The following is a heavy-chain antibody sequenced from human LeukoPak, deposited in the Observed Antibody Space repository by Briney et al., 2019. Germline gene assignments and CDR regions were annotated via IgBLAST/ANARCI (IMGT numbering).Heavy chain of an antibody. Sequence: ASVKVSCKVSGYTLTELSMHWVRQAPGKGLEWMGGFDPEDGETIYAQKFQSRVTMTEDTSTDTAYMELSSLRSEDTAVYYCATAIRYYYDSSGLFPGFDYWGQGTLVTVSS. CDR3: ATAIRYYYDSSGLFPGFDY. CDR2: FDPEDGET. J-gene: IGHJ4*02. D-gene: IGHD3-22*01. CDR1: GYTLTELS. V-gene: IGHV1-24*01.